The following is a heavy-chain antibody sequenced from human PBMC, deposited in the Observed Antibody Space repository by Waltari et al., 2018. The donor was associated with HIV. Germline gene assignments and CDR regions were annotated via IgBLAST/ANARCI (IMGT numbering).Heavy chain of an antibody. CDR3: AKTKMTTVTLYYFDY. CDR2: IGGSGGSN. Sequence: EVQLLESGGGLVQPGGSLRLSCAASGFTFSSYAMSWVRQAPGKGVGVGSGIGGSGGSNNYADYVEGRFTISRDNSKNTLYLQMNSLRAEDTAVYYCAKTKMTTVTLYYFDYWGQGTLVTVSS. J-gene: IGHJ4*02. CDR1: GFTFSSYA. D-gene: IGHD4-17*01. V-gene: IGHV3-23*01.